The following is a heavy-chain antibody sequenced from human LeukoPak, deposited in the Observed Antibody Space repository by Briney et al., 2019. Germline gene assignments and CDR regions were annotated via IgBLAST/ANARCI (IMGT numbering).Heavy chain of an antibody. CDR1: GGSISSYY. CDR2: IYYSGST. CDR3: ARDGEMATSPFGC. Sequence: SETLSLTCTVSGGSISSYYWSRIRQPPGKGLEWIGYIYYSGSTNYNPSLKSRVTISVDTSKNQFSLKLSSVTAADTAVYYCARDGEMATSPFGCWGQGTLVTVSS. V-gene: IGHV4-59*01. D-gene: IGHD5-24*01. J-gene: IGHJ4*02.